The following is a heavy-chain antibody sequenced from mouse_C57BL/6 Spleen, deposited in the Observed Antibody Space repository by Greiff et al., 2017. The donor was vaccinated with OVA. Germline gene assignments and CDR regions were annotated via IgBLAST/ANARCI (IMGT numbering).Heavy chain of an antibody. D-gene: IGHD4-1*01. CDR3: ARVGLGLWYFDV. CDR1: GYTFTSYW. J-gene: IGHJ1*03. CDR2: IDPSDSET. V-gene: IGHV1-52*01. Sequence: QVQLQQPGAELVRPGSSVKLSCKASGYTFTSYWMHWVKQRPIQGLEWIGNIDPSDSETHYNQKFKDKATLTVDKSSSTAYMQLSSLTSEDSAVDYCARVGLGLWYFDVWGTGTTVTVSS.